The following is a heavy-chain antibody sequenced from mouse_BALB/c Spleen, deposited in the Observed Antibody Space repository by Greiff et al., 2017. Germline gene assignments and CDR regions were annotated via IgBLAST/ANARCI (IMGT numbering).Heavy chain of an antibody. CDR1: GYSITSDYA. CDR2: ISYSGST. CDR3: AREKYGNHWYFDV. D-gene: IGHD2-10*02. J-gene: IGHJ1*01. Sequence: EVKLQESGPGLVKPSQSLSLTCTVTGYSITSDYAWNWIRQFPGNKLEWMGYISYSGSTSYNPSLKSRISITRDTSKNQFFLQLNSVTTEDTATYYCAREKYGNHWYFDVWGAGTTVTVSS. V-gene: IGHV3-2*02.